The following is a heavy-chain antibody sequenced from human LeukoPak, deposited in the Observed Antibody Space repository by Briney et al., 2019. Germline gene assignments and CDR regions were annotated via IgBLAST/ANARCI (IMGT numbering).Heavy chain of an antibody. CDR2: ISGSGGST. J-gene: IGHJ6*02. Sequence: GGSLRLSCAASGFTFSSYAMSWVRQAPGKGLEWVSAISGSGGSTYYADSVKGRFTISRDNSKNTLYLQMNSLRAEDTAVYYCAKDLGGGRIYYYYGMDVWGQGTTGTVSS. CDR1: GFTFSSYA. V-gene: IGHV3-23*01. CDR3: AKDLGGGRIYYYYGMDV. D-gene: IGHD4-23*01.